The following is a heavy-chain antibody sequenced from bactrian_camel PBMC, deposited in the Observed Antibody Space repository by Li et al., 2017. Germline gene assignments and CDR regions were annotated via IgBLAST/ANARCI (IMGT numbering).Heavy chain of an antibody. CDR1: GFTFSSYW. D-gene: IGHD3*01. Sequence: QVQLVESGGGSVQPGGFLRLSCATSGFTFSSYWMYWVRQAPGKGLEWVSTISGDSRSTFYVDSVKGRFTISRDNAANTVYLQMNSLKPEDSAMYYCAADRGGPYHCYSGSWSEYHYWGQGTQVTVS. J-gene: IGHJ4*01. CDR2: ISGDSRST. CDR3: AADRGGPYHCYSGSWSEYHY. V-gene: IGHV3S6*01.